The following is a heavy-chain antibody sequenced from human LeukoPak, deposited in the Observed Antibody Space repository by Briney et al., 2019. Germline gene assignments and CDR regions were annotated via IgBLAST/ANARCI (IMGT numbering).Heavy chain of an antibody. V-gene: IGHV4-59*01. Sequence: SETLSLTCTVSGAPLNNYYWNWVRQPPGKELEWIGNVDYSGSTNYNPSLKSRVTISIDTSKNQFSLKLSSVTAADTAVYYCARSRGNFDYWGQGTLVTVSS. CDR2: VDYSGST. CDR1: GAPLNNYY. CDR3: ARSRGNFDY. J-gene: IGHJ4*02.